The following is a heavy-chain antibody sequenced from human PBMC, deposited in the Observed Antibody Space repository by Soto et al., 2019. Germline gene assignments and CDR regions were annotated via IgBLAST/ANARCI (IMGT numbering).Heavy chain of an antibody. Sequence: ASVKVSRTTSGYTFTSYDINCVRQATGQGLEWMGWMNPNSGNTAYAQKFQGRVTMTRNTSISTAYMELSSLRSEDTAVYYCARDLQVAAAGDTSMDVWGQGTTVTVSS. CDR1: GYTFTSYD. D-gene: IGHD6-13*01. V-gene: IGHV1-8*01. CDR2: MNPNSGNT. J-gene: IGHJ6*02. CDR3: ARDLQVAAAGDTSMDV.